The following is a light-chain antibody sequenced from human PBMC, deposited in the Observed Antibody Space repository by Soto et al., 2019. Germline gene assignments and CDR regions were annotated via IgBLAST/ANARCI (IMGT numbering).Light chain of an antibody. CDR2: YAS. J-gene: IGKJ5*01. V-gene: IGKV3-15*01. CDR3: QQYNDLPPIT. Sequence: EILMTQSPATLSVSPGESATLSCRASQSVSNNLAWYQHKPGQAPRLLIYYASSSATGIPARFSGSGSGTEYTPTISSLQSEDDAPYYCQQYNDLPPITFGQGTRLEVK. CDR1: QSVSNN.